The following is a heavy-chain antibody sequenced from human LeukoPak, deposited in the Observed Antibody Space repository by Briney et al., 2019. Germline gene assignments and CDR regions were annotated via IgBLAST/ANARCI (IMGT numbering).Heavy chain of an antibody. CDR3: TRAPAYDFWSGYSQTHFDY. V-gene: IGHV1-46*03. J-gene: IGHJ4*02. D-gene: IGHD3-3*01. Sequence: ASVKVSCKASGYTFTSYYMHWVRQAPGQGLEWMGIINPSGGSTSYAQKFQGRVTMTRDTSTSTVYMELSSLRSEDTAVYYCTRAPAYDFWSGYSQTHFDYWGQGTLVTVSS. CDR1: GYTFTSYY. CDR2: INPSGGST.